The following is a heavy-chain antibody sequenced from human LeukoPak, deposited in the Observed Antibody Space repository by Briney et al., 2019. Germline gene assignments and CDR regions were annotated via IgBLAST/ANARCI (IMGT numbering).Heavy chain of an antibody. CDR1: GDSVSRCDSY. J-gene: IGHJ6*03. D-gene: IGHD3-3*01. CDR2: LYYSGRT. V-gene: IGHV4-39*07. CDR3: ARIATTKDFWNGHSYYVDV. Sequence: SETLSLTCSVSGDSVSRCDSYWDWIRQPPGKGLEWIGTLYYSGRTYYSPSLKTRLTMSVDPSNNQFSLNLRSVTAADTAVYYCARIATTKDFWNGHSYYVDVWVKGTTVTVSS.